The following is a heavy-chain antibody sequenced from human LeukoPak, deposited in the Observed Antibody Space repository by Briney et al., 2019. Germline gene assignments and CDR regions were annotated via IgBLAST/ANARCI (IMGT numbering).Heavy chain of an antibody. CDR3: ARDVAEYHWNYGNYYYMDV. V-gene: IGHV1-69*13. Sequence: AAGNVCCKSAGGAFSSYAISWGRQRPGQGLGWMGGIIPSFGTANYAQKVQGRGRITADESTSTAYMYLSSLRSQDTAVYYCARDVAEYHWNYGNYYYMDVWGKGTTVTVSS. CDR2: IIPSFGTA. J-gene: IGHJ6*03. D-gene: IGHD1-7*01. CDR1: GGAFSSYA.